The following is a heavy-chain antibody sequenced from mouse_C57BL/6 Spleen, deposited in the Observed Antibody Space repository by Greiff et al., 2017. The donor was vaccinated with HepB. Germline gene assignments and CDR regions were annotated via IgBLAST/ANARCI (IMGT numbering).Heavy chain of an antibody. J-gene: IGHJ2*01. D-gene: IGHD1-2*01. CDR3: TRYYGYTLYYLDY. V-gene: IGHV1-15*01. CDR2: IDPETGGT. Sequence: QVQLQQSGAELVRPGASVTLSCKASGYTFTDYEMHWVKQTPVHGLEWIGAIDPETGGTAYNQKFKGKAILTADKSSSTAYMELRSLTSEDSAVYYCTRYYGYTLYYLDYWGQGTTLTVSS. CDR1: GYTFTDYE.